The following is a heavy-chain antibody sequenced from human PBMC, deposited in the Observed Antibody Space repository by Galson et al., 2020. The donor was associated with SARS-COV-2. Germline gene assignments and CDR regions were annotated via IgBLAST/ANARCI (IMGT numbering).Heavy chain of an antibody. CDR2: IWYDGSNK. D-gene: IGHD6-13*01. V-gene: IGHV3-33*01. CDR3: ARDGVGSSNWKNWFDP. J-gene: IGHJ5*02. Sequence: GGSLRLSCAASGFTFSSYGMHWVRQAPGKGLEWVAVIWYDGSNKYYADSVKGRFTISRDNSKNSLYLQMNSLRAEDTAVYYCARDGVGSSNWKNWFDPWGQGTLVTVSS. CDR1: GFTFSSYG.